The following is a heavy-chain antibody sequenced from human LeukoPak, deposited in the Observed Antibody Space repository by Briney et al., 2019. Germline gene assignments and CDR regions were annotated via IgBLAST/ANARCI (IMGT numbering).Heavy chain of an antibody. V-gene: IGHV3-11*01. CDR1: GFTFSDYY. D-gene: IGHD3-10*01. J-gene: IGHJ6*02. Sequence: GGSLRLSCAASGFTFSDYYMSWIRQAPGKGLEWVSYISSSGSTIYYADSVKGRFTISRDNAKNSLYLQMNSLRAEDTAVYYCARDYYGSGSYPHYYYYGMDVWGQGTTVTVSS. CDR2: ISSSGSTI. CDR3: ARDYYGSGSYPHYYYYGMDV.